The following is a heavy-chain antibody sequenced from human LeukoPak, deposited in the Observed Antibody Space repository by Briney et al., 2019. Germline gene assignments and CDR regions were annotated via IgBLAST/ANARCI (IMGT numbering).Heavy chain of an antibody. CDR3: ARGVVPAAIDQFDP. D-gene: IGHD2-2*01. CDR2: IIPIFGTA. V-gene: IGHV1-69*05. J-gene: IGHJ5*02. Sequence: SVKVSCKASGYTFTSYYMHWVRQAPGQGLEWMGGIIPIFGTANYAQKFQGRVTITTDESTSTAYMELSSLRSEDTAVYYCARGVVPAAIDQFDPWGQGTLVTVSS. CDR1: GYTFTSYY.